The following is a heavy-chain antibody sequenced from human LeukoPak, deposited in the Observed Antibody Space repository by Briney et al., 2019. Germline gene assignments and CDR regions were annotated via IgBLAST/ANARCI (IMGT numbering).Heavy chain of an antibody. CDR2: IWYDGSNK. J-gene: IGHJ5*02. CDR3: ARESPYGSGGYHQNNRFDP. V-gene: IGHV3-33*01. CDR1: GFTFSSYG. Sequence: GGSLRLSCAASGFTFSSYGMHWVRQAPGKGLEWVAVIWYDGSNKYYADSVKGRFTISRDNSKNTLYLQMNSLRAEDTAVYYCARESPYGSGGYHQNNRFDPWGQGTLVTVSS. D-gene: IGHD3-10*01.